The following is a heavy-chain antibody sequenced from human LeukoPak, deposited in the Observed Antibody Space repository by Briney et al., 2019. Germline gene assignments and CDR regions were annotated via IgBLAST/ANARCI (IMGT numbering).Heavy chain of an antibody. V-gene: IGHV4-4*07. D-gene: IGHD3-10*01. CDR1: GGSINKYF. J-gene: IGHJ3*01. Sequence: SETLSPTYIVSGGSINKYFWNWIRQPAGKGLEWIGRIDSVGTSNYNPSLRGRVTMSVDTSKSHFSLEVTSMTAADTAMYYCARVCGSATNYRLCGFDVWGQGTVVTVSS. CDR2: IDSVGTS. CDR3: ARVCGSATNYRLCGFDV.